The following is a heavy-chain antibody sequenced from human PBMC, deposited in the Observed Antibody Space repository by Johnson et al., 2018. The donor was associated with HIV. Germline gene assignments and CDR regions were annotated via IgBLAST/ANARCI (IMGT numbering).Heavy chain of an antibody. CDR2: ISWDGGST. Sequence: VQLVESGGVVVQPGGSLRLSCAASGFTFDDYAMHWVRQAPGKGLEWVSLISWDGGSTYYADSVKGRFTISRDNSKNTLYLQMNSLRAEDTAVYSCASDKSGGGTDSGYDHFSAPDAFDIWCQGTMVTVSS. J-gene: IGHJ3*02. D-gene: IGHD5-12*01. V-gene: IGHV3-43D*03. CDR3: ASDKSGGGTDSGYDHFSAPDAFDI. CDR1: GFTFDDYA.